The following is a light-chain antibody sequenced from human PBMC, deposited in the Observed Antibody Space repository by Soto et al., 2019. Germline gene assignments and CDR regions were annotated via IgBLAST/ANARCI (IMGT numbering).Light chain of an antibody. CDR3: QHYGSSPRWT. Sequence: EIVMTQSPATLSVSPGEGSTRCFSSSQIVSSKLAWYQQKPGQAPRLLIYGASTRATGIPDRFSGSGSGTDFTLTISRLEAEDFAVYYCQHYGSSPRWTFGQGTKVDIK. CDR1: QIVSSK. CDR2: GAS. V-gene: IGKV3-20*01. J-gene: IGKJ1*01.